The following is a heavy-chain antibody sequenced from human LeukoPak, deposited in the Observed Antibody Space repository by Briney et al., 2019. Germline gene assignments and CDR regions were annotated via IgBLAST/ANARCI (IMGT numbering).Heavy chain of an antibody. Sequence: PGGSLRLSCAASGFTFSNYGMRWVRQGPGKGLEWVSTISGSGGSTYYADSVKGRFTISRGNSKDTLYPQMSSLRAEDTAVYYYPKSMYFDSSLGAYWGQGTLVTVSS. J-gene: IGHJ4*02. CDR1: GFTFSNYG. CDR3: PKSMYFDSSLGAY. V-gene: IGHV3-23*01. CDR2: ISGSGGST. D-gene: IGHD3-22*01.